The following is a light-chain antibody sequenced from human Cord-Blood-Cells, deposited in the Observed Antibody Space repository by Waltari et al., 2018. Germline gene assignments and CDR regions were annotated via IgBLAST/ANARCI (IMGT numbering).Light chain of an antibody. J-gene: IGLJ1*01. Sequence: QSLLTQPPSASGTPGQRCTISCSGSSSNTGSNYVYWYQQLPGTAPKLLIYRNNPRPSGVPDRFSGSKSGTSASLAISGLRSEDEADYYCAAWDDSLSGPVFGTGTKVTVL. CDR1: SSNTGSNY. V-gene: IGLV1-47*01. CDR2: RNN. CDR3: AAWDDSLSGPV.